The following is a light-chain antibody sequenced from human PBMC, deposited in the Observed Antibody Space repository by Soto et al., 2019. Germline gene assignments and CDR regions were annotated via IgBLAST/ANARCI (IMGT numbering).Light chain of an antibody. CDR3: CSYASSTSYV. V-gene: IGLV2-14*01. Sequence: QSVLTQPASVSGSPGQSITISCTGTSSDVGGYNFVSWYQQYPGKAPKLMIHDVTSRPSGVSNRFSGSKSGTTASLTISGLQAEAEADYYCCSYASSTSYVFGTGTKVTVL. CDR1: SSDVGGYNF. CDR2: DVT. J-gene: IGLJ1*01.